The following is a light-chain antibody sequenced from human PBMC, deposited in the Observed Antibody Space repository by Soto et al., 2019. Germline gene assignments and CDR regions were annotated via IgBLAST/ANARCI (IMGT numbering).Light chain of an antibody. CDR3: SSYRGDNVI. CDR1: SSDIGGYIF. J-gene: IGLJ2*01. Sequence: QSALTQPASVSGSPGQSITVSCTGTSSDIGGYIFVSWYQQHPGKAPKLMIYDINNRPSGVSNRFSGSKSGNTASLTITGLQAEDEADYYCSSYRGDNVIFGGGTKLTVL. V-gene: IGLV2-14*01. CDR2: DIN.